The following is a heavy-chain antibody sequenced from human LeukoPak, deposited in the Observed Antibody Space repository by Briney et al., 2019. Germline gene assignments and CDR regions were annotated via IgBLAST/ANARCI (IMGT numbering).Heavy chain of an antibody. CDR2: IYHSGST. Sequence: SETLSLTCAVSGGSISSGGYSWSWIRQPPGKGLEWIGYIYHSGSTYYNPSLKSRVTISVDRSKNQFSLKLSFVTAADTAVYYCAGASTDQFDYWGQGTLVTVSS. CDR1: GGSISSGGYS. V-gene: IGHV4-30-2*01. D-gene: IGHD4-17*01. CDR3: AGASTDQFDY. J-gene: IGHJ4*02.